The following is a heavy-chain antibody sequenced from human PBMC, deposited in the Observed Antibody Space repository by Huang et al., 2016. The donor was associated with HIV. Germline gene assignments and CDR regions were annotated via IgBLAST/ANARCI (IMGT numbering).Heavy chain of an antibody. CDR2: MYYSGRT. V-gene: IGHV4-59*01. CDR3: ARSHSIHWGFNWFDP. CDR1: GGSISSYY. J-gene: IGHJ5*02. D-gene: IGHD7-27*01. Sequence: QVQLQESGLGLVKPSETLSLTCTVSGGSISSYYWSWIRQPPGKGLEWIGYMYYSGRTNYNPSLKSRVTISVDTSKNQFSLKLSSVTAADTAVYYCARSHSIHWGFNWFDPWGQGTLVTVSS.